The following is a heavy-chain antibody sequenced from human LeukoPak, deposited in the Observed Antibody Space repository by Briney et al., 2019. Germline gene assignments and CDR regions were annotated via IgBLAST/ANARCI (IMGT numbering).Heavy chain of an antibody. J-gene: IGHJ4*02. CDR3: AKDRYYDFWSGYYPGDY. CDR2: ISGNGGST. V-gene: IGHV3-23*01. D-gene: IGHD3-3*01. CDR1: GFTFSSYA. Sequence: GGSLRLSCAASGFTFSSYAMSWVRQAPGKGLEWVSAISGNGGSTYYADSVKGRFTISRDSSKNTLYLQMNSLRAEDTAVYYCAKDRYYDFWSGYYPGDYWGQGTLVTVSS.